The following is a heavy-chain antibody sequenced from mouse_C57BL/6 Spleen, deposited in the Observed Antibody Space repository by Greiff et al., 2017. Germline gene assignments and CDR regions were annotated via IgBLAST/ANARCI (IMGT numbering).Heavy chain of an antibody. CDR2: IHPNSGST. D-gene: IGHD3-1*01. Sequence: QVQLQQPGAELVKPGASVKLSCKASGYTFTSYWMHWVKQRPGQGLEWIGMIHPNSGSTNYNEKFKSKATLTVDKSSSTAYMQLSSLTSEDSAVYYCADGLTYYFDYWGRGTTLTVSS. J-gene: IGHJ2*01. V-gene: IGHV1-64*01. CDR3: ADGLTYYFDY. CDR1: GYTFTSYW.